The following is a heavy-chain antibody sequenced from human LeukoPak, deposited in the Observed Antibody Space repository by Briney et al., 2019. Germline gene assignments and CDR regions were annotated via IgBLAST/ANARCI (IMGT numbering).Heavy chain of an antibody. V-gene: IGHV1-69*06. J-gene: IGHJ5*02. D-gene: IGHD4-11*01. CDR1: GGTFSSYA. CDR3: ARDHDSVTTSWFDP. CDR2: IIPIFGTA. Sequence: ASVKVSCKASGGTFSSYAISWVRQAPGQGLEWMGGIIPIFGTANYAQKFQGRVTITADKSTSTAYMELSSLRSEDTAVYYCARDHDSVTTSWFDPWGQGTLVTVSS.